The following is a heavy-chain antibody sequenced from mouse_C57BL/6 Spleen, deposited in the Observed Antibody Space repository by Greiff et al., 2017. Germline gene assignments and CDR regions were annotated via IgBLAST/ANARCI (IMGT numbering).Heavy chain of an antibody. Sequence: EVQLQQSGPELVKPGASVKMSCKASGYTFTDYNMHWVKQSPGKSLEWIGYINTNNGGTSYNQKFKGKATLTVTKSSSTAYMELSSLTSEDSAVYYCARTRIYDGYYVDLDYWGQGTTLTVSS. D-gene: IGHD2-3*01. V-gene: IGHV1-22*01. CDR3: ARTRIYDGYYVDLDY. CDR2: INTNNGGT. J-gene: IGHJ2*01. CDR1: GYTFTDYN.